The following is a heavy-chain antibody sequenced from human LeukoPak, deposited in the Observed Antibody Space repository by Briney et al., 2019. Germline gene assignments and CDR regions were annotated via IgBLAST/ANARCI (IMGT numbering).Heavy chain of an antibody. Sequence: PSETLSLTCAVYGGSFSGYYWSWIRQPPGKGLEWIGEINHSGSTNYNPSLKSRVTISVDTSKNQFSLKLSSVTAADTAVYYCASSGSYYNAFDIWGQGTMVTVSS. CDR2: INHSGST. D-gene: IGHD1-26*01. V-gene: IGHV4-34*01. CDR1: GGSFSGYY. J-gene: IGHJ3*02. CDR3: ASSGSYYNAFDI.